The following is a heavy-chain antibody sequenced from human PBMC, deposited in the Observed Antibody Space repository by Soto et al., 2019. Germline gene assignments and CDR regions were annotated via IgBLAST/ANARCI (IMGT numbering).Heavy chain of an antibody. V-gene: IGHV4-61*01. CDR3: ARDYSSGWYSSFDY. CDR2: IYYSGST. CDR1: GGSVSSGSYY. D-gene: IGHD6-19*01. J-gene: IGHJ4*02. Sequence: QVQLQESGPGLVKPSETLSLTCTVSGGSVSSGSYYWSWIRQPPGKGLEWIGYIYYSGSTNYNPSLNGRVTISVDTSKNQSSLKLSSVTAADTAVYYCARDYSSGWYSSFDYWGQGTLVTVSS.